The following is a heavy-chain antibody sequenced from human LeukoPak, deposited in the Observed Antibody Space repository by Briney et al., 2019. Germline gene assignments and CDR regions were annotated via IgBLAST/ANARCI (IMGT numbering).Heavy chain of an antibody. CDR2: INPNSGGT. CDR3: ARDAAPIPCSGGSCYTGDYYYYYGMDV. V-gene: IGHV1-2*04. D-gene: IGHD2-15*01. Sequence: ASVKVSCEASGYTFTGYYMHWVRQAPGQGLEWMGWINPNSGGTNYAQKFQGWVTMTRDTSISTAYMELSRLRSDDTAVYYCARDAAPIPCSGGSCYTGDYYYYYGMDVWGQGTTVTVSS. J-gene: IGHJ6*02. CDR1: GYTFTGYY.